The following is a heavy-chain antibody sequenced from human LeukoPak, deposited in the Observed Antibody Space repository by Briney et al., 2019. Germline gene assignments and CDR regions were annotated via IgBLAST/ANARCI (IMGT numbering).Heavy chain of an antibody. Sequence: GGSLRLSCEASGLTFSRYWMHWVRQPPGGGLVWVSRINPDGSTTKYADSVKGRFTISRDNAKNTLYLQMNSLGVEDTATYHCATGAGSGNNRPPDVFDIWGQGALVTVS. CDR1: GLTFSRYW. CDR3: ATGAGSGNNRPPDVFDI. CDR2: INPDGSTT. V-gene: IGHV3-74*01. J-gene: IGHJ3*02. D-gene: IGHD4-23*01.